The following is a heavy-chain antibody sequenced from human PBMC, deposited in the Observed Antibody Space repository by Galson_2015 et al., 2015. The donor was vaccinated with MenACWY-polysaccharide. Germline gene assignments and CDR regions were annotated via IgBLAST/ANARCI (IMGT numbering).Heavy chain of an antibody. D-gene: IGHD4-17*01. V-gene: IGHV1-2*02. J-gene: IGHJ4*02. CDR1: GYTFTGYY. CDR2: INPNSGGT. CDR3: ARAYVATVTTDYFDY. Sequence: SVKASCKASGYTFTGYYMHWVRQAPGQGLEWMGWINPNSGGTNYAQKFQGRVTMTRDTSISTAYMELSRLRSDDTAVYYCARAYVATVTTDYFDYWGQGTLVTVSS.